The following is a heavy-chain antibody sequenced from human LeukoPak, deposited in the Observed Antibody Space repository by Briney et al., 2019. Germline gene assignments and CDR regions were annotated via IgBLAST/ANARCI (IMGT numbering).Heavy chain of an antibody. CDR3: ARSDILTGYYPYYFDY. CDR2: IYYSGST. J-gene: IGHJ4*02. Sequence: SETLSLTCTVSGGSISSYYWSWIRQPPGKGLEWIGYIYYSGSTNYNPSLKSRVTISVATSKNQFSLKLSSVTAADTAVYYCARSDILTGYYPYYFDYWGQGTLVTVSS. CDR1: GGSISSYY. V-gene: IGHV4-59*08. D-gene: IGHD3-9*01.